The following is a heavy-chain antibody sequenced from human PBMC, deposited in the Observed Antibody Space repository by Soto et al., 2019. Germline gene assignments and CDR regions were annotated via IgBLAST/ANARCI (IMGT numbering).Heavy chain of an antibody. CDR3: AKYLTTVTKFVYYSQRLTV. Sequence: GGSLRLSCSASGFTFSSYAMSWVRQAPGKGLEWVPAISGSGGSTYYADSVKGRFTISRDNSKNTLYLQMNSLRAEDTAVYYCAKYLTTVTKFVYYSQRLTVWAKGTTFTSSS. CDR2: ISGSGGST. J-gene: IGHJ6*03. CDR1: GFTFSSYA. V-gene: IGHV3-23*01. D-gene: IGHD4-17*01.